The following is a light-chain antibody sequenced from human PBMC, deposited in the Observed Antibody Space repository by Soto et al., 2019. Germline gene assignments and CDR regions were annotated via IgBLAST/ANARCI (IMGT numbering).Light chain of an antibody. Sequence: EMVMTQSPATLSVSPGERVTLSCRASQSVSRHLSWYQQKPGHPPTLLIYDASARATGILARFSGCGYGTELTLTISGLQYEDSAVYYCQRYHYWWSFGQGTKVEIK. V-gene: IGKV3-15*01. J-gene: IGKJ1*01. CDR3: QRYHYWWS. CDR2: DAS. CDR1: QSVSRH.